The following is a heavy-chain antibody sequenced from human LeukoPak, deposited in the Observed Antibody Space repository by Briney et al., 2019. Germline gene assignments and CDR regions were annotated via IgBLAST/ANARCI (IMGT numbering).Heavy chain of an antibody. CDR3: ARHYSGDLYYFDY. D-gene: IGHD4-17*01. Sequence: TSETLSLTCAVYGGSFSGYYWSWIRQPPGKGLEWIGEINHSGSTYYNPSLRSRVTMSVDTSNNHFSLKLSSVTAADTAVYYCARHYSGDLYYFDYWGQGTLVTVSS. V-gene: IGHV4-34*01. CDR1: GGSFSGYY. J-gene: IGHJ4*02. CDR2: INHSGST.